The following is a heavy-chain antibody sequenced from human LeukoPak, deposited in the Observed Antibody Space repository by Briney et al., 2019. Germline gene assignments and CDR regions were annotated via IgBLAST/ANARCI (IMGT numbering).Heavy chain of an antibody. J-gene: IGHJ4*02. CDR2: ISYDGGNK. V-gene: IGHV3-30-3*01. CDR1: GFPFSSYA. Sequence: GGSLRLFCEASGFPFSSYAMHWVRQAPGKGLEWVAVISYDGGNKYYADSVKGRFTVSRDSSKNTLYLQMNSLRAEDTAVYYCAKDHPDDYYYDSSGYFLYWGQGTLVTVSS. D-gene: IGHD3-22*01. CDR3: AKDHPDDYYYDSSGYFLY.